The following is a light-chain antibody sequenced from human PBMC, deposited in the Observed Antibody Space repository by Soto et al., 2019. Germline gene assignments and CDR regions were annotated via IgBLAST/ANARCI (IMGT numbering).Light chain of an antibody. CDR3: HKYGPSPLT. CDR1: QSVSNNY. Sequence: EIVLTQSPGTLSLSPGERATLSCRASQSVSNNYLAWYQQKPGQAPRLLIYGASSRAPGIPDRFTASGSGTDFTLTISRLEPEDFAVYYCHKYGPSPLTFGGGTKVDIK. J-gene: IGKJ4*01. V-gene: IGKV3-20*01. CDR2: GAS.